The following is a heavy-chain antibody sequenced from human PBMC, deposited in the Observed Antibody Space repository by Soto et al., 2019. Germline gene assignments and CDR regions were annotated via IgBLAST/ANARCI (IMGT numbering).Heavy chain of an antibody. D-gene: IGHD1-1*01. Sequence: QVHLVQSGAEVKKPGASVKVSCKASGYTFTSYGITWVRQAPGQGLEWMGWISAHNGNTDYAQKLQGRVIVTRDTSTSTAYMELRGLISDDTAVYSCARGGYGDYWGQGALVTVSS. V-gene: IGHV1-18*01. CDR3: ARGGYGDY. CDR1: GYTFTSYG. CDR2: ISAHNGNT. J-gene: IGHJ4*02.